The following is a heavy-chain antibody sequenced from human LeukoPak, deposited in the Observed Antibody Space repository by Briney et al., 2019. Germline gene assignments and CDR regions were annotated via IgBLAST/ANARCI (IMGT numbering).Heavy chain of an antibody. V-gene: IGHV3-48*03. CDR2: ISSSGSTI. Sequence: GGSLRLSCAASGFTLSSYEMNWARQAPGKGLEWVSYISSSGSTIYYADSVKGRFTISRDNAKNSLYLQMNSLRAEDTAVYYCARATPSGWYKRAYYFDYWGQGTLVTVSS. J-gene: IGHJ4*02. CDR3: ARATPSGWYKRAYYFDY. D-gene: IGHD6-19*01. CDR1: GFTLSSYE.